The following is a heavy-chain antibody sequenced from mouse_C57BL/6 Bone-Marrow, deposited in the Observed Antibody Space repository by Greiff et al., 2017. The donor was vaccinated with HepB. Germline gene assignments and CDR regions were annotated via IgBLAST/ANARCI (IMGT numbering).Heavy chain of an antibody. J-gene: IGHJ1*03. CDR1: GFTFSSYG. Sequence: EVQLVESGGDLVKPGGSLKLSCAASGFTFSSYGMSWVRQTPDKRLEWVATISSGGSYTYYPDSVKGRFTISRDNAKNTLYLQMSSLKSEDTAMYYCARREGVWGTGTTVTVSS. CDR2: ISSGGSYT. V-gene: IGHV5-6*01. CDR3: ARREGV.